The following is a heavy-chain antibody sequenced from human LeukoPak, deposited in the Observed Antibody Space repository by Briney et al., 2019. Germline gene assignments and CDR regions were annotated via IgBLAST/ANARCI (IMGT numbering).Heavy chain of an antibody. CDR2: IYYSGST. Sequence: SETLSLTCTVSGGSISSYYWSWIRQPPGKGLEWIGYIYYSGSTNYNPSLKSRVTISVDTSKNQFSLKLSSVTAADTAVYYCARSMVRGGYAFDIWGQGAMVTVSS. D-gene: IGHD3-10*01. J-gene: IGHJ3*02. CDR3: ARSMVRGGYAFDI. V-gene: IGHV4-59*01. CDR1: GGSISSYY.